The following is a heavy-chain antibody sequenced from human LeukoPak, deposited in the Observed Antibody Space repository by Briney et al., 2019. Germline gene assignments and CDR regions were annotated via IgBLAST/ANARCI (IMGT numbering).Heavy chain of an antibody. CDR3: ARVKDPGGYYYYYYMDV. V-gene: IGHV4-39*07. D-gene: IGHD3-16*01. Sequence: SETLSLTCTVSGGSISSSNYYWGWIRQPPGKGLEWIGSIYYSGSTYYNPSLKSRVTISGDTSKNQFSLKLSSVTAADTAVYYCARVKDPGGYYYYYYMDVWGKGNTVTVSS. CDR1: GGSISSSNYY. CDR2: IYYSGST. J-gene: IGHJ6*03.